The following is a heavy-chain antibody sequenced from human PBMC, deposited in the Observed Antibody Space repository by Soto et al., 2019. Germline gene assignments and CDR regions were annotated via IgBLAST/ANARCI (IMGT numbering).Heavy chain of an antibody. CDR3: ARDRLGATGDY. D-gene: IGHD1-26*01. V-gene: IGHV1-18*01. Sequence: ASVKVSCKASGYTFTSYGISWVRQAPGQGLEWMGWISAYNANTNCAQKLQGRVTMTTDTSTSTSYMERRSLRSDDTAVYFCARDRLGATGDYWGQGTTVTVSS. CDR2: ISAYNANT. CDR1: GYTFTSYG. J-gene: IGHJ4*03.